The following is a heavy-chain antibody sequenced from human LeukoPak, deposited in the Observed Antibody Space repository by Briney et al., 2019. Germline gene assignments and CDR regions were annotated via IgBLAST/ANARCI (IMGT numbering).Heavy chain of an antibody. J-gene: IGHJ6*02. Sequence: GGSLRLPCAASGFNFSNYAMHWVRQAPGKGLEWVAVISYDGSTKYYADSVKGRFTISRDNSKNKLYLQMHSLRAEDTAICYCTRGGDIAVVPAATYYYYGMDVWGQGTTVTVSS. CDR1: GFNFSNYA. CDR3: TRGGDIAVVPAATYYYYGMDV. V-gene: IGHV3-30-3*01. CDR2: ISYDGSTK. D-gene: IGHD2-2*01.